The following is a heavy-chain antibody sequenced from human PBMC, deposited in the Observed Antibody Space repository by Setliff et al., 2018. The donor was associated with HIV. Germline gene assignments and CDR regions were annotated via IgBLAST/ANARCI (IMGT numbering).Heavy chain of an antibody. D-gene: IGHD3-22*01. CDR2: FDPEDAET. J-gene: IGHJ1*01. Sequence: GASVKVSCKVSGYTLTELSIHWVRQVPGEGLEWMGGFDPEDAETIYAEKFQGGVTMTEDTTTETAYMELSSLRSEDTAVYYCATVRRYYYDSSGQEYFQHWGQGTLVTVSS. CDR3: ATVRRYYYDSSGQEYFQH. V-gene: IGHV1-24*01. CDR1: GYTLTELS.